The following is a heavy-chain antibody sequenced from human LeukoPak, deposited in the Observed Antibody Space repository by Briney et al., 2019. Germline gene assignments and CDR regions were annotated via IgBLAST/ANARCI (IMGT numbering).Heavy chain of an antibody. CDR2: ISTSNGDT. CDR1: GYIFANYD. V-gene: IGHV1-18*01. CDR3: ARDPYHRLGPPLDL. J-gene: IGHJ5*02. D-gene: IGHD2-2*01. Sequence: ASVKVSCKASGYIFANYDITWVRQAPGQGLEWMGRISTSNGDTNYAQSLQGRVTMTTDTFTSTVYMELRSLRSDGTAVYYCARDPYHRLGPPLDLWGQGTLVTVSS.